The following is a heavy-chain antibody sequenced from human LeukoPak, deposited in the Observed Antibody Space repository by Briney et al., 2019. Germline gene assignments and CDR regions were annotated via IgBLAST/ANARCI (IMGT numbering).Heavy chain of an antibody. CDR1: GYTFTSYY. CDR3: ARGYLWFGELLYSGNLDY. D-gene: IGHD3-10*01. V-gene: IGHV1-46*01. CDR2: INPSGGST. Sequence: ASVKVSCKASGYTFTSYYMHWVRQAPGQGLEWMGIINPSGGSTSYAQKFQGRVTMTRDTSTSTDYMELSSLRSEDTAVYYCARGYLWFGELLYSGNLDYWGQGTLVTVSS. J-gene: IGHJ4*02.